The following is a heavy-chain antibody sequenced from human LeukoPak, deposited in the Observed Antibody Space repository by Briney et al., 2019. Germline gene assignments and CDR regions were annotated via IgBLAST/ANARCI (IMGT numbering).Heavy chain of an antibody. D-gene: IGHD3-16*01. CDR2: IYHSGST. Sequence: PPETLSLTCTVSGYSISSGYYWGWIRQPPGKGLEWIGSIYHSGSTYYNPSLKSRVTISVDTSKNQFSLKLSSVTAADTAVYYCARDSRPNRGEFDYWGQGTLVTVSS. V-gene: IGHV4-38-2*02. J-gene: IGHJ4*02. CDR3: ARDSRPNRGEFDY. CDR1: GYSISSGYY.